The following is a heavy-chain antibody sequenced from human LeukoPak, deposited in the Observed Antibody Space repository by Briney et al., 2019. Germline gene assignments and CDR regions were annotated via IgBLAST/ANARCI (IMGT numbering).Heavy chain of an antibody. Sequence: ASVKVSCKASGYTFTGYYMHWVRQAPGQGLEWMGWINPNSGGTNYAQKFQGRVTMTGDTSISTAYMELSRLRSDDAAVYYCAGSSSSLIFQHWGQGTLVTVSS. J-gene: IGHJ1*01. CDR3: AGSSSSLIFQH. V-gene: IGHV1-2*02. CDR1: GYTFTGYY. D-gene: IGHD6-13*01. CDR2: INPNSGGT.